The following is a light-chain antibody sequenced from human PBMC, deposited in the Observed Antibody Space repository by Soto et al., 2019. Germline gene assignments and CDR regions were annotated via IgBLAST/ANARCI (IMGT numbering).Light chain of an antibody. CDR2: DVS. CDR3: SSFTSTSTNYV. Sequence: QSVLTQPASVSGSPGQSSTISCTGTSSDVGVYNHVSWYQQHPGKAPKLMIYDVSNRPSGVSNRFSGSKSGNTASLTISGLQPEDEADYYCSSFTSTSTNYVFGTGTKVTVL. V-gene: IGLV2-14*01. J-gene: IGLJ1*01. CDR1: SSDVGVYNH.